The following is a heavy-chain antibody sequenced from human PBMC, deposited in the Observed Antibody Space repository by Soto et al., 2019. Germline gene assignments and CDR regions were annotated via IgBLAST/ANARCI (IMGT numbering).Heavy chain of an antibody. V-gene: IGHV3-21*01. CDR2: ISSSSSYI. CDR3: ARDTVTTKYYFDY. CDR1: GFTFSSYS. J-gene: IGHJ4*02. Sequence: SLRLSCAAFGFTFSSYSMNWVRQAPGKGLEWVSSISSSSSYIYYADSVKGRFTISRDNAKNSLYLQMNSLRAEDTAVYYCARDTVTTKYYFDYWGQGALVTVSS. D-gene: IGHD4-17*01.